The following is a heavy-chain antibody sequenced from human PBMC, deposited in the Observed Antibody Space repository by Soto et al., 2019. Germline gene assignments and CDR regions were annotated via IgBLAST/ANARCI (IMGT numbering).Heavy chain of an antibody. CDR2: IFNNGST. J-gene: IGHJ4*02. Sequence: PSDTLSLTCTVSGSSLRSSYYFWGWIRQPPGKGLEWIGSIFNNGSTHHNPSLKSRVTISVDTSKNQFSLKLSSVTAADTAVYYCARHGMDAVTQWGRGTLVNVSS. CDR3: ARHGMDAVTQ. D-gene: IGHD5-18*01. V-gene: IGHV4-39*01. CDR1: GSSLRSSYYF.